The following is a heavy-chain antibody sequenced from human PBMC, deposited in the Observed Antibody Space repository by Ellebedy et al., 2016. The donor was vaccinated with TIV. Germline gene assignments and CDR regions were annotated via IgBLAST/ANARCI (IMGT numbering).Heavy chain of an antibody. CDR2: ISSDGSNK. Sequence: GESLKISCAASGFTFSSYGMHWVRQAPGKGLEWVAGISSDGSNKYYADSVKGRFTISRDNSKNTLSLQMNSLRAEDTAVYYCAKETWESSGYYTDYWGQGTLVTVSS. CDR3: AKETWESSGYYTDY. CDR1: GFTFSSYG. D-gene: IGHD3-22*01. J-gene: IGHJ4*02. V-gene: IGHV3-30*18.